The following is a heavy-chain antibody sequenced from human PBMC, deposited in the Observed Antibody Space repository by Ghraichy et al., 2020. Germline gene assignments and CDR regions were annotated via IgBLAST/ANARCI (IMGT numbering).Heavy chain of an antibody. CDR1: GFTFSSYW. CDR3: ARELRVGATPGPFDY. CDR2: INSDGSST. V-gene: IGHV3-74*01. D-gene: IGHD1-26*01. J-gene: IGHJ4*02. Sequence: GGSLRLSCAVSGFTFSSYWMHWVRQAPGKGLVWVSRINSDGSSTTYADSVKGRFTISRDNAENTLYLQMSSLTAEDTAVYYCARELRVGATPGPFDYWGQGTLVTVSS.